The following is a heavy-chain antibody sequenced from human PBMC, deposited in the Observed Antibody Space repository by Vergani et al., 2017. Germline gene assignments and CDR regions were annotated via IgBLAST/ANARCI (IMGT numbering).Heavy chain of an antibody. V-gene: IGHV4-39*02. Sequence: QLQLQESGPGLVRPSKTLSLTFSVSCYPISSTNYYWAWIRHPPGKGLEWLGTVYSTGTTYYNPSLKSRLTVSVDRSNNYLSLNLTSVTATDTAVYYCARPLTTSYVSPFDLWGRGALVTVSS. CDR2: VYSTGTT. CDR3: ARPLTTSYVSPFDL. CDR1: CYPISSTNYY. J-gene: IGHJ2*01. D-gene: IGHD3-9*01.